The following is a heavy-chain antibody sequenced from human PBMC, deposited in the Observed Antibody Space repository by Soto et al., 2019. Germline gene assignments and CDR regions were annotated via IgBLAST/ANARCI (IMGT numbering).Heavy chain of an antibody. Sequence: QVQLVQSGAEVKKAGSSVKVSCKVSGGTFSSYFINWVRQAPGQGLEWVGGIIPVFGTASYAEKFQGRVTITADESTSTAYMELSRLRSDDTAVYYCARETPSAAAAYYYYGLDVCGAGTTVTVPS. CDR3: ARETPSAAAAYYYYGLDV. V-gene: IGHV1-69*01. D-gene: IGHD6-13*01. J-gene: IGHJ6*04. CDR1: GGTFSSYF. CDR2: IIPVFGTA.